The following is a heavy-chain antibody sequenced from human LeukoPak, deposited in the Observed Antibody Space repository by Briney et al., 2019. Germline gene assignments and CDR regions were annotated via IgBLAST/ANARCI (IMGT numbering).Heavy chain of an antibody. CDR3: AKAGSSSWYLDY. V-gene: IGHV3-23*01. Sequence: PGGSLRLSCVASEFMFSNYGMHWVRQAPNKGLEWVSAISGSGDGSAGITYYADSVKGRFTISRDNSKNTLFLQINSLRGEDTALYYCAKAGSSSWYLDYWGQGTLVTVSS. J-gene: IGHJ4*02. CDR1: EFMFSNYG. CDR2: ISGSGDGSAGIT. D-gene: IGHD6-13*01.